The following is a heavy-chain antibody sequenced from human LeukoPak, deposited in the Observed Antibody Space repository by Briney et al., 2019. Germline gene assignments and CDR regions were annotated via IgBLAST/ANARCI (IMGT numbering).Heavy chain of an antibody. CDR2: IYPDDSET. CDR3: ARQRGYLMTKDCFDV. Sequence: GESLKISCKASGYRFSDYWIGWVRPMPGKGLEWMTIIYPDDSETRYSPSLQGQVTISDDKSNNHPYLQLSTLNASDTAMYYCARQRGYLMTKDCFDVWGQGTMVTVSS. CDR1: GYRFSDYW. V-gene: IGHV5-51*01. D-gene: IGHD5-12*01. J-gene: IGHJ3*01.